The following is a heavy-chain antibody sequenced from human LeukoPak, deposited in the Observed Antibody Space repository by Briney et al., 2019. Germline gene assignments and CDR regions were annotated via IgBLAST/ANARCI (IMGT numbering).Heavy chain of an antibody. Sequence: GGSLRLSCAATGFTVGYNYMSWVRQAPGKGLEWVSLIYSDGSTFFPDSVRGRFTISRDNSKNTLYLQINSLRADDTAVYYCAKVAAAGTEYFDFWGQGTLVTVSS. CDR3: AKVAAAGTEYFDF. CDR2: IYSDGST. D-gene: IGHD6-13*01. V-gene: IGHV3-53*01. CDR1: GFTVGYNY. J-gene: IGHJ4*02.